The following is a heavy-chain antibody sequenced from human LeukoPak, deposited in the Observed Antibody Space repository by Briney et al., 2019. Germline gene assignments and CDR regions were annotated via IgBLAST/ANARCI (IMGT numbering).Heavy chain of an antibody. CDR2: INSDGSST. V-gene: IGHV3-74*01. CDR1: GFTFSSYW. Sequence: GGPLRLSCAASGFTFSSYWMHWVRQAPGKGLVWVSRINSDGSSTSYADSVKGRFTISRDNAKNTLYLQMNSLRAEDTAVYYCARGTTEGYCSGGSCRANYGMDVWGQGTTVTVSS. D-gene: IGHD2-15*01. J-gene: IGHJ6*02. CDR3: ARGTTEGYCSGGSCRANYGMDV.